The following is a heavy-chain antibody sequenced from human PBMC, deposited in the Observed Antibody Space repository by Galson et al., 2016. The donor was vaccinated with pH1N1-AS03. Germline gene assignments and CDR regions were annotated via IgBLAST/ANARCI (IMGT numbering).Heavy chain of an antibody. D-gene: IGHD2-15*01. CDR3: AKGSGYCSDATCYFIDH. CDR1: EFSFSRFA. V-gene: IGHV3-23*01. CDR2: IIGSGENT. J-gene: IGHJ4*02. Sequence: SLRLSCAASEFSFSRFAMAWVRQAPGKGLEWVSSIIGSGENTWYAESAKGRFTISRDNSKNTLYLQLNSLRAEDTALYYCAKGSGYCSDATCYFIDHWGQGTLVSVTS.